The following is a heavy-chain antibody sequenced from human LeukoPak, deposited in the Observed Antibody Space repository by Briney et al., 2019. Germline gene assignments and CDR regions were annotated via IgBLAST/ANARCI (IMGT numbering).Heavy chain of an antibody. J-gene: IGHJ4*02. CDR3: MRTIRSGSYYTPFGY. CDR1: GFTFGDYA. V-gene: IGHV3-49*04. CDR2: IRSKAYGGTT. Sequence: QSGGSLRLSCTASGFTFGDYAMSWVRQAPGKGLEWVGFIRSKAYGGTTEYAASVKGRFTISRDDSKSIAYLQMNSLKTEDTAVYYCMRTIRSGSYYTPFGYWGQGTLVTVSS. D-gene: IGHD3-10*01.